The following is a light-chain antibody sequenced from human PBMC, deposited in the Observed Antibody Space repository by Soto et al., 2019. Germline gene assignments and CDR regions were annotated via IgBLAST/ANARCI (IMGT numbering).Light chain of an antibody. CDR2: LGS. CDR3: LQALQTPYT. V-gene: IGKV2-28*01. J-gene: IGKJ2*01. Sequence: DVVMTQSPLSLPVTPGEPASISCRSSQSLLHSDGKNYLDWYLQKPGQSPQLLIYLGSTRASGVPDRFSGGGSGTDFTLKISRVEAEDVGHYYCLQALQTPYTFGQGNKLEIK. CDR1: QSLLHSDGKNY.